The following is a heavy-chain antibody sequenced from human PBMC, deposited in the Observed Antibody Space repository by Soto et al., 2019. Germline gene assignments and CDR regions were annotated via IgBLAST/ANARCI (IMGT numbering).Heavy chain of an antibody. CDR2: ISYYGSNK. Sequence: PGGSLRLSCAASGFTFSSYGMHWVRQAPGKGLEWVAVISYYGSNKYYADSVKGRFTISRDNSKNTLYLQMNSLRAEDTAVYYCAKVAFDIWGQGTMVTVSS. J-gene: IGHJ3*02. V-gene: IGHV3-30*18. CDR1: GFTFSSYG. CDR3: AKVAFDI.